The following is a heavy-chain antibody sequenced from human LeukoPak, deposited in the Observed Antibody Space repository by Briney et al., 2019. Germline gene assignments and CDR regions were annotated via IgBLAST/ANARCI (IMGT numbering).Heavy chain of an antibody. CDR2: MNPNSGNT. D-gene: IGHD3-3*01. CDR3: ARIGHWGYDFWSGYYDYFDY. V-gene: IGHV1-8*01. Sequence: ASVKVSCKASGHTFTSYDINWVRQATGQGLEWMGWMNPNSGNTGYAQKFQGRVTMTRNTSISTAYMELSSLRSEDTAVYYCARIGHWGYDFWSGYYDYFDYWGQGTLVTVSS. J-gene: IGHJ4*02. CDR1: GHTFTSYD.